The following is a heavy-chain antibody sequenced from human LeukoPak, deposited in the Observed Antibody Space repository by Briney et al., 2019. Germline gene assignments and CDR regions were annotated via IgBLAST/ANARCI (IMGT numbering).Heavy chain of an antibody. CDR3: ARDLRGNSPYYYYGMDV. J-gene: IGHJ6*02. Sequence: PGGSLRLSCAASGFTFSSYAMHWVRQAPGKGLEWVAVISYDGSNKYYADSVKGRFTISRDNSKNTLYLQMNSLRAEDTAVYYCARDLRGNSPYYYYGMDVWGQGTTVTVSS. CDR2: ISYDGSNK. D-gene: IGHD4-23*01. CDR1: GFTFSSYA. V-gene: IGHV3-30-3*01.